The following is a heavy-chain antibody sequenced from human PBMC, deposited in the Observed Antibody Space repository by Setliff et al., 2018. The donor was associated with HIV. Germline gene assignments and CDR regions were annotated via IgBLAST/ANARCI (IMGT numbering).Heavy chain of an antibody. D-gene: IGHD3-3*02. CDR2: INQDDGGTI. Sequence: PGGSLRLSCSASGFTFSDYWMSWVRQAPGKGLEWVANINQDDGGTINYAAPVKGRFAISRDDSKNTLFLQMNSLITEDTAVYYCVTLGTLYYYYYMDVWGKGTTVTVSS. V-gene: IGHV3-15*06. J-gene: IGHJ6*03. CDR3: VTLGTLYYYYYMDV. CDR1: GFTFSDYW.